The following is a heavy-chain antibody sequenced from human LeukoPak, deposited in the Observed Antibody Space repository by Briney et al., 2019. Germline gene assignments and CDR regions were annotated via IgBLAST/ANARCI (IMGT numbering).Heavy chain of an antibody. CDR2: ISYDGRNE. V-gene: IGHV3-30*18. CDR1: GFTFSSYG. CDR3: AKELQVAGTFDY. J-gene: IGHJ4*02. Sequence: PGRSLRLSCAAPGFTFSSYGIHWVRQAPGKGLEWVAVISYDGRNEYYADSVKGRFTISRDNSKNTLYLQMNSLRAEDTAVYFCAKELQVAGTFDYWGQGTLVTVSS. D-gene: IGHD6-19*01.